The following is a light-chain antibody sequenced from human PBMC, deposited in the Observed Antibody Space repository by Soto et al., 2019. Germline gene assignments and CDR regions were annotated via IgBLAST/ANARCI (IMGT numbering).Light chain of an antibody. J-gene: IGLJ1*01. CDR1: SSDVGSYSL. CDR3: CSYAGSTTLYV. V-gene: IGLV2-23*02. Sequence: QSVLTQPASVSGPPGQSITISCTGTSSDVGSYSLVSWYQQHPGKAPKLMIYEVSKRPSGVSNRFSASKSGNTASLTISGLQAEDEADYYCCSYAGSTTLYVFGSGTKVTVL. CDR2: EVS.